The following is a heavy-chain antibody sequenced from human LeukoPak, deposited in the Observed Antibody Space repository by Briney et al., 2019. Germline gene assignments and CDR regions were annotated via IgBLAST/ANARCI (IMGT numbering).Heavy chain of an antibody. D-gene: IGHD2-2*01. Sequence: PGGSLRFSCTASGFTFGDYAMSWVRQAPGKGLEWVGFIRSKANGGTTEYAASVKGRFTISRDDSKSIAYLQMNSLKTEDTAVYYCTRDKILGYCSSTSCPEGASDYWGQGTLVTVSS. J-gene: IGHJ4*02. V-gene: IGHV3-49*04. CDR3: TRDKILGYCSSTSCPEGASDY. CDR2: IRSKANGGTT. CDR1: GFTFGDYA.